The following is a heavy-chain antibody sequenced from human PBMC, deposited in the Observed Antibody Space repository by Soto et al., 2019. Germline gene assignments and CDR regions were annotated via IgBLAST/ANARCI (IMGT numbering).Heavy chain of an antibody. CDR3: AKGDTAMTRRGFQARYFYYGMDV. J-gene: IGHJ6*02. D-gene: IGHD5-18*01. CDR1: GFTFSSYA. V-gene: IGHV3-23*01. CDR2: ISGSGGST. Sequence: GGSLRLSCAASGFTFSSYAMSWVRQAPGKGLEWVSVISGSGGSTYYADSVKGRFTISRDNSENTLHLQMNSLRAEDTAVYYCAKGDTAMTRRGFQARYFYYGMDVWGQGTTVTVSS.